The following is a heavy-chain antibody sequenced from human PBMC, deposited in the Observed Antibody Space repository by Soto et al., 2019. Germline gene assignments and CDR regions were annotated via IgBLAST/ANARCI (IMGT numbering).Heavy chain of an antibody. J-gene: IGHJ3*02. CDR2: IYYSGST. CDR3: ARGGGNSLYIGAFDI. Sequence: KTSETLSLTCTVSGGSISSYYWSWIRQPPGKGLEWIGYIYYSGSTNYNPSLKSRVTISVDTSKNQFSLKLSSVTAADTAVYYCARGGGNSLYIGAFDIWGQGTMVTVSS. V-gene: IGHV4-59*01. CDR1: GGSISSYY. D-gene: IGHD2-21*02.